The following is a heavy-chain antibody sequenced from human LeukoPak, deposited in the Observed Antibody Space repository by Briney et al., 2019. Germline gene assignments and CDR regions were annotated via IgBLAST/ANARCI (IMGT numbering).Heavy chain of an antibody. CDR2: IKPNTGAT. V-gene: IGHV1-2*02. CDR1: GYTFSDNY. CDR3: ARVRYRLAETYIDY. D-gene: IGHD3-16*01. Sequence: GASVKVSCKASGYTFSDNYIHWVRQAPGQGLEWVGWIKPNTGATHYSKRFQGRVTMTRDTSISTAYMELSRLRSDDTAVYYCARVRYRLAETYIDYWGQGTLVTVSS. J-gene: IGHJ4*02.